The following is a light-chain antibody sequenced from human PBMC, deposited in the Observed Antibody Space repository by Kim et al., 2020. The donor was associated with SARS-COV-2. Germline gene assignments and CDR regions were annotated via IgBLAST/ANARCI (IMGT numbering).Light chain of an antibody. J-gene: IGKJ1*01. Sequence: ATINCKSSQSVLHSSNNKNYLACYQQKPGQPPKLRMYWASTRESGVPDRFRGSGSRTDFTHTFSSLQAGGVSVHYCQQYYSTPRTFGQGTKVEI. CDR1: QSVLHSSNNKNY. CDR3: QQYYSTPRT. CDR2: WAS. V-gene: IGKV4-1*01.